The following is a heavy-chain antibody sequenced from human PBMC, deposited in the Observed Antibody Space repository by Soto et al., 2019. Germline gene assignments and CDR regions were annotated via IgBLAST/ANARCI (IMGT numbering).Heavy chain of an antibody. CDR3: ARDRGVAPPVAGNTHYYYYMDV. CDR1: GYSFTNYG. V-gene: IGHV1-18*01. CDR2: ISGFNGNT. D-gene: IGHD6-19*01. Sequence: QDQLVQSGAEVKKPGASVTVSCKASGYSFTNYGITWVRQAPGQGLEWMGWISGFNGNTHYAQKLQGRATTTTDASTRTAYMELRSLRSDDTAVYYCARDRGVAPPVAGNTHYYYYMDVWGKGTTVTVSS. J-gene: IGHJ6*03.